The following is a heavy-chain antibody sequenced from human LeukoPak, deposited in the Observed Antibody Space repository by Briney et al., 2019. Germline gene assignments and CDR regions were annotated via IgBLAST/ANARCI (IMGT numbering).Heavy chain of an antibody. CDR3: AKFRGCSGGSCYSVYFQH. CDR1: GFTFNSYA. J-gene: IGHJ1*01. Sequence: GGSLRLSCAASGFTFNSYAMSWVRQAPGKGLEWVSAISGSGGSTYYADSVEGRFTISRDNSKNTLYLQMNSLRAEDTAVYYCAKFRGCSGGSCYSVYFQHWGQGTLVTVSS. D-gene: IGHD2-15*01. CDR2: ISGSGGST. V-gene: IGHV3-23*01.